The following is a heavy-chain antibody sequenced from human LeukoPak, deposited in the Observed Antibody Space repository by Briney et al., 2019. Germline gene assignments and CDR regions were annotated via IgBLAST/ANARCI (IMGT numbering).Heavy chain of an antibody. CDR2: IYHSGST. Sequence: SETLSLTCTVSGYSISSGYYWGWIRQPPGKGLEWIGGIYHSGSTYYNPSLKSRVTISVDTSKNQFSLKLSSVTAADTAVYYCAREDITMVRGVKSRYMDVWGKGTTVTVSS. J-gene: IGHJ6*03. D-gene: IGHD3-10*01. CDR1: GYSISSGYY. CDR3: AREDITMVRGVKSRYMDV. V-gene: IGHV4-38-2*02.